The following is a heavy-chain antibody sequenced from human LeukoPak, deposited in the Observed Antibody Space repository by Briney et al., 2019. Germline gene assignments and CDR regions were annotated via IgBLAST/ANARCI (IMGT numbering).Heavy chain of an antibody. V-gene: IGHV1-2*02. J-gene: IGHJ4*02. Sequence: ASVNVSCKASGYTFTGAYMHGVRQAPGQGREWMGWINPNSGGTQFAQKFQGRVTMTRDTSISTASMELDRLRSDETAVYYCARVLFNSGYDFWGQGTLVTVSS. CDR3: ARVLFNSGYDF. CDR2: INPNSGGT. D-gene: IGHD3-9*01. CDR1: GYTFTGAY.